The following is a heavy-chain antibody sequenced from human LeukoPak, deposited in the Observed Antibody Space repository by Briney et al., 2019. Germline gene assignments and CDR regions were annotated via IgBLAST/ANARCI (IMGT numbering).Heavy chain of an antibody. J-gene: IGHJ4*02. Sequence: SETLSLTCTVSGVSISSYYWSWIRQPPGKGLEWIGYIYYSGSTNYNPSVKSRVTISVDTSENQFSLKLSSVTAADTAVYYCARMMGLYYYDSSGYSHYFDYWGQGTLVTVSS. CDR2: IYYSGST. CDR3: ARMMGLYYYDSSGYSHYFDY. D-gene: IGHD3-22*01. CDR1: GVSISSYY. V-gene: IGHV4-59*01.